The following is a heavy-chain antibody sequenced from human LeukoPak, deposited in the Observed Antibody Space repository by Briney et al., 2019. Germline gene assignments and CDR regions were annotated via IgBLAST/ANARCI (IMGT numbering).Heavy chain of an antibody. CDR2: ISESGGST. V-gene: IGHV3-23*01. CDR3: AKGSF. J-gene: IGHJ4*02. CDR1: GFTFSSYA. D-gene: IGHD3-10*01. Sequence: LAGGSLRLSCAASGFTFSSYAMSWVRQAPGKGLEWVPGISESGGSTYYADSVKGRFTSSRDNSKNTLYLQMNNLRAEDTAAYYCAKGSFWGQGTLVTVSS.